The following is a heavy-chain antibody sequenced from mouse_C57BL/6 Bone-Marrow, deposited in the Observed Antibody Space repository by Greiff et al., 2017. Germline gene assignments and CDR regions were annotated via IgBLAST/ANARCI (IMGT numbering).Heavy chain of an antibody. Sequence: QVQLKQSGPELVKPGASVKLSCKASGYTFTSYDINWVKQRPGKGLEWIGWIYPRDGSTKYNEKFKGKGTLTVATSTSAGYMELHSLTSEDSAVYFCARLEFDGSSGDWYFDVWGTGTTVTVSS. J-gene: IGHJ1*03. D-gene: IGHD1-1*01. CDR2: IYPRDGST. V-gene: IGHV1-85*01. CDR1: GYTFTSYD. CDR3: ARLEFDGSSGDWYFDV.